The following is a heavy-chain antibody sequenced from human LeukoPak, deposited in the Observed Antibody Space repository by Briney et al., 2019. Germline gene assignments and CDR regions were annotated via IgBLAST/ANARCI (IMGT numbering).Heavy chain of an antibody. J-gene: IGHJ4*02. D-gene: IGHD2-21*01. Sequence: GASVKVSCKASGYTFTSYDINWVRQATGQELEWMGWMNPNSGNTGYAQKFQGRVTITRNTSISTAYMELSSLRSEDTAVYYCARGTPCGGDCYSIDYWGQGTLVTVSS. CDR2: MNPNSGNT. V-gene: IGHV1-8*03. CDR3: ARGTPCGGDCYSIDY. CDR1: GYTFTSYD.